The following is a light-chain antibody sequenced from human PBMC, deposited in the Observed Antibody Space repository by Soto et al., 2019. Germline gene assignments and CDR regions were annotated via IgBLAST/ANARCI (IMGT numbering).Light chain of an antibody. J-gene: IGLJ1*01. Sequence: QSVLTQPPSVSGAPGQRVTISCTGSSSNIGAGYDVHWYQHRPGTPPKLLIFGNSNRPSGVPDPDRVSGSKSGTSASLTITGLQAEDEGDYYCQCYDSTLDGRYVFGTGTKLTVL. V-gene: IGLV1-40*01. CDR2: GNS. CDR3: QCYDSTLDGRYV. CDR1: SSNIGAGYD.